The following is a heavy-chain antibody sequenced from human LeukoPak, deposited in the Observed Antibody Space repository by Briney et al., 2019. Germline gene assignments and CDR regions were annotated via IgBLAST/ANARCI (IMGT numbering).Heavy chain of an antibody. CDR2: IWYDGSNK. CDR1: GFTFSSYG. CDR3: AKPGDDYGDSGYFDY. J-gene: IGHJ4*02. V-gene: IGHV3-33*06. Sequence: GGSLRLSCAASGFTFSSYGMHWVRQAPGKGLEWVAVIWYDGSNKYYADSVKGRFTISRDNSKNTLYLQMNSLRAEDTAVYHCAKPGDDYGDSGYFDYWGQGTLVTVSS. D-gene: IGHD4-17*01.